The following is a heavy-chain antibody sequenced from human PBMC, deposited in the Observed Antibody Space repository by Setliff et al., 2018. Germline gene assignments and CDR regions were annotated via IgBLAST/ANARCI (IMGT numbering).Heavy chain of an antibody. CDR1: GASITSGHY. Sequence: PSETLSLTCGVSGASITSGHYWGWIRQPPGKGLEWIGTIYHRGRTYHNPSLRSRVTMSLDTSKNQFSLRLSSVTAADTAVYYCASPRRDDLDSPFDAFDIWGQGTKVTVSS. D-gene: IGHD3-3*01. CDR3: ASPRRDDLDSPFDAFDI. J-gene: IGHJ3*02. V-gene: IGHV4-38-2*01. CDR2: IYHRGRT.